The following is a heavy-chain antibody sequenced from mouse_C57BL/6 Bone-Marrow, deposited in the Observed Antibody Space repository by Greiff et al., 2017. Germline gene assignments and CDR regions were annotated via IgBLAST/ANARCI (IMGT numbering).Heavy chain of an antibody. CDR3: ARETTVVDV. CDR2: INPNNGGT. J-gene: IGHJ1*03. V-gene: IGHV1-26*01. D-gene: IGHD1-1*01. Sequence: EVQLQQSGPELVKPGASVKISCKASGYTFTDYYMNWVKQSHGKSLEWIGDINPNNGGTSYNQKFKGKATLTVDKSSSTAYMELRSLTSEDSAVYYCARETTVVDVWGTGTTVTVSS. CDR1: GYTFTDYY.